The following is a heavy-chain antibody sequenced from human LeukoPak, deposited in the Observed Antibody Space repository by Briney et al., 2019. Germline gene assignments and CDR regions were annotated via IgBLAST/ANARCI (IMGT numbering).Heavy chain of an antibody. CDR2: IKKDGTAK. J-gene: IGHJ4*02. V-gene: IGHV3-7*01. CDR3: ARNQRRLDY. D-gene: IGHD1-14*01. CDR1: GFTFSTYW. Sequence: GGSLRLSCVASGFTFSTYWMGWVRQAPGKVRKLVANIKKDGTAKYYVDSVKGRFTISRDNNAKNSLYLQLNSLRADDPAVYYCARNQRRLDYWGQGALVTVSS.